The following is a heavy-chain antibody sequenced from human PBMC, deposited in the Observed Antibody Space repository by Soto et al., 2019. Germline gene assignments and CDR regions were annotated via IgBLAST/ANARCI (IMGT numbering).Heavy chain of an antibody. D-gene: IGHD6-19*01. CDR2: VYWDDDK. CDR3: AHRPVGYISGWDNGYYDF. J-gene: IGHJ4*02. V-gene: IGHV2-5*02. Sequence: QITLNESGPTLVNPTQTLTLTCTFSGFSFSTSQVGVAWIRQPPGKAQEWLAIVYWDDDKRYNPSLRSRLTITMDTARHQVVLTMTNMTPVDTAIFYCAHRPVGYISGWDNGYYDFWGRGALVTVSS. CDR1: GFSFSTSQVG.